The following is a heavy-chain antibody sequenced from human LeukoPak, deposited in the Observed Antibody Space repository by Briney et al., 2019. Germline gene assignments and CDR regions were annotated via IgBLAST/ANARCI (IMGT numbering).Heavy chain of an antibody. CDR1: GFTVSSNY. Sequence: GGSLRLSCAASGFTVSSNYMSWVRQAPGKGLEWVAHIKQDGSEKYYVDSIKGRFTISRDNVKNLVYLQMNSLRAEDTAVYYCARGAGNDFWSGYFVYYYYMDVWGKGTTVTVSS. CDR3: ARGAGNDFWSGYFVYYYYMDV. V-gene: IGHV3-7*01. J-gene: IGHJ6*03. D-gene: IGHD3-3*01. CDR2: IKQDGSEK.